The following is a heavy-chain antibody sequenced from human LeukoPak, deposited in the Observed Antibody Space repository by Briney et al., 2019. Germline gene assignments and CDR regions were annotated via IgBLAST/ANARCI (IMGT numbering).Heavy chain of an antibody. CDR3: ARGGKRWPFDY. CDR1: GNTFTNFD. D-gene: IGHD4-23*01. J-gene: IGHJ4*02. CDR2: MNPNSGNT. Sequence: ASVKVSCKASGNTFTNFDVNWVRQATGQGLQWMGWMNPNSGNTGYAQKFQGRVTMTRNTSVSTAYMELSSLRSEDTAVYYCARGGKRWPFDYWGQGTLVTVSS. V-gene: IGHV1-8*01.